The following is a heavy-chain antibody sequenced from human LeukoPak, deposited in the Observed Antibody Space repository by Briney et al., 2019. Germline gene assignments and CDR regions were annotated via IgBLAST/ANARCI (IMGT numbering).Heavy chain of an antibody. Sequence: SETLSLTCAVSGYSISSSNWWGWIRQPPGNGLEWIGYIYYSGSTYYNPSLKSRVTMSVDTSKNQFSLKLSSVTAVDTAVYYCARTQGDAFDIWGQGTMVTVSS. V-gene: IGHV4-28*01. CDR3: ARTQGDAFDI. CDR2: IYYSGST. CDR1: GYSISSSNW. J-gene: IGHJ3*02.